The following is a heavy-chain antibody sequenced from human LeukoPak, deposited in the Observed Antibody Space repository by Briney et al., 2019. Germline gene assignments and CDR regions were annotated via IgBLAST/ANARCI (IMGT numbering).Heavy chain of an antibody. V-gene: IGHV1-2*06. Sequence: ASVKVSCKASGYTFTGYYMHWVRQAPGQGLEWMGRINPNSGGTNYAQKFQGRVTMTRDTSVSTAYMELSSLRSDDTAVYHCARGRNFVGSYYDILMAYYYYGMDVWGQGTTVTVSS. J-gene: IGHJ6*02. CDR3: ARGRNFVGSYYDILMAYYYYGMDV. CDR1: GYTFTGYY. CDR2: INPNSGGT. D-gene: IGHD3-9*01.